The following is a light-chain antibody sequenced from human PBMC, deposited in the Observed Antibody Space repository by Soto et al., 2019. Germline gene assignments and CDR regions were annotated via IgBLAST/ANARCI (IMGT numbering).Light chain of an antibody. Sequence: EIVFTQSPATLSLSPGERATLSFRAGQSVSSYLAWYQQKPGQAPRLLIYDASNRATGIPARFSGSGSGTDFTLTINSLEPEDFAVYYCQQRSNWPSITFGQGTRLDI. V-gene: IGKV3-11*01. CDR2: DAS. CDR3: QQRSNWPSIT. J-gene: IGKJ5*01. CDR1: QSVSSY.